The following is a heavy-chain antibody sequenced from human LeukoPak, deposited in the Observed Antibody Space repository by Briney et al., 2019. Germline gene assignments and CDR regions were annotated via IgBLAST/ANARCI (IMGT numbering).Heavy chain of an antibody. V-gene: IGHV1-2*02. D-gene: IGHD4-23*01. CDR3: ARAEGTRELYGGNSDGNAFDI. CDR1: GYTFTGYY. CDR2: INPNSGGT. Sequence: GASVKVSCKASGYTFTGYYMHWVRQAPGQGLEWMGWINPNSGGTNYAQKFQGRVTMTRDTSISTAYMELSRLRSDDTAVYYCARAEGTRELYGGNSDGNAFDIWGQGTMVTVSS. J-gene: IGHJ3*02.